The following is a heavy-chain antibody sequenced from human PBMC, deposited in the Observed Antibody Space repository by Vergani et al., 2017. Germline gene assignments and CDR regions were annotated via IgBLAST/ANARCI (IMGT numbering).Heavy chain of an antibody. CDR3: ARGGVVGSTGRTFEF. J-gene: IGHJ3*01. V-gene: IGHV3-21*01. CDR1: GFTFSHYS. D-gene: IGHD1-26*01. CDR2: TSGNNDDV. Sequence: EVQMVESGGGLVKPGGSLRLSCVASGFTFSHYSMNWVRQAPGKGLEWVSSTSGNNDDVYYADSVKGRFTISRDNAKNSVFLQINGLRAEDTAVYYCARGGVVGSTGRTFEFWGQGTTVTVSS.